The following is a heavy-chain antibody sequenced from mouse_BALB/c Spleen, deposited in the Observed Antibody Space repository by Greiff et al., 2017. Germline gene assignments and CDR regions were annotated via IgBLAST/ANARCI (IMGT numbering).Heavy chain of an antibody. V-gene: IGHV5-12-1*01. CDR2: ISSGGGST. CDR1: GFAFSSYD. D-gene: IGHD2-10*02. J-gene: IGHJ4*01. CDR3: ARLGYGNYVYAMDY. Sequence: EVKLVESGGGLVKPGGSLKLSCAASGFAFSSYDMSWVRQTPEKRLEWVAYISSGGGSTYYPDTVKGRFTISRDNAKNTLYLQMSSLKSEDTAMYYCARLGYGNYVYAMDYWGQGTSVTVSS.